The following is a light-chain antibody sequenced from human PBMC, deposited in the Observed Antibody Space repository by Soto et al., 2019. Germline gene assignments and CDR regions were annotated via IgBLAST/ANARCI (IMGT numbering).Light chain of an antibody. J-gene: IGLJ1*01. V-gene: IGLV2-14*01. CDR2: DVS. CDR1: SSDVGGYNY. Sequence: QSVLTQPASVSGSPGQSITIFCTGTSSDVGGYNYVSWYQQHPGKAPKLMIYDVSNRPSGVSNRFSGSKSGNTASLTISGLQAEDEADYYCSSYTSSSTLYVFGPGTKVTVL. CDR3: SSYTSSSTLYV.